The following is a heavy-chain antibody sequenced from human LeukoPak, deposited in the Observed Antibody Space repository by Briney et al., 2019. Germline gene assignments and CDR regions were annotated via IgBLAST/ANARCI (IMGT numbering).Heavy chain of an antibody. V-gene: IGHV1-8*01. Sequence: ASVKVSCKASGYTFTSYDINWVRQATGQGLEWMGWMNPNSGNTGYAQKLQGRVTMTTDTSTSTAYMELRSLRSDDTAVYYCARERDLDYWGQGTLVTVSS. CDR1: GYTFTSYD. CDR2: MNPNSGNT. J-gene: IGHJ4*02. CDR3: ARERDLDY.